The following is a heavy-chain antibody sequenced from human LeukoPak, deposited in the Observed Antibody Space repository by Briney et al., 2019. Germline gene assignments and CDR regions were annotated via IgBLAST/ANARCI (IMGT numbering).Heavy chain of an antibody. J-gene: IGHJ3*02. D-gene: IGHD2-15*01. Sequence: GRSLRLSCAASGFTFSSYGMSCVRQAPGKGLEWVSVIYSGGSTYYADSVKGRFTISRDNSKNTLYLQMNSLRAEDTAVYYCARELVDDAFDIWGQGTMVTVSS. CDR1: GFTFSSYG. CDR2: IYSGGST. CDR3: ARELVDDAFDI. V-gene: IGHV3-66*01.